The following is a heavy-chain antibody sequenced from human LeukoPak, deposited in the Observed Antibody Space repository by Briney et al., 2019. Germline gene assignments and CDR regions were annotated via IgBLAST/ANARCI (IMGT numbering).Heavy chain of an antibody. D-gene: IGHD3-10*01. CDR3: ATCRGFGEVFDY. J-gene: IGHJ4*02. CDR2: IYPGDHSI. V-gene: IGHV5-51*01. Sequence: AAYLKTSSYTFGYSFTSYWIDWVRQMPRTRVEGMGTIYPGDHSISYSPYLPGQVTISVDKYTTTNYLPLNRLTATDTAMYYCATCRGFGEVFDYWGQGTLVTVSS. CDR1: GYSFTSYW.